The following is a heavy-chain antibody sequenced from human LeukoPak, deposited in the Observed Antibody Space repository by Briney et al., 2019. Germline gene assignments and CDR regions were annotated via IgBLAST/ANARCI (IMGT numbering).Heavy chain of an antibody. CDR2: IYSGGDT. CDR1: GFTVSSPY. J-gene: IGHJ4*02. Sequence: GGSQRLSCAASGFTVSSPYMSWVRQAPGKGLEWVSIIYSGGDTYYPDSVKGRFTISRDNSKNTLYLQMNSLRPEDTAVYYCATAAGKTTVTYLDYWGQGTLVSVSS. CDR3: ATAAGKTTVTYLDY. V-gene: IGHV3-66*01. D-gene: IGHD4-17*01.